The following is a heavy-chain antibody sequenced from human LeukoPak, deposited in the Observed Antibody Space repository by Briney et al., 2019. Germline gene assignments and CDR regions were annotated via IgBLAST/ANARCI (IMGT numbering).Heavy chain of an antibody. CDR2: INHSGST. CDR1: GGSFSGYY. D-gene: IGHD6-13*01. V-gene: IGHV4-34*01. J-gene: IGHJ4*02. Sequence: SETLSLTCAVYGGSFSGYYWSWIRQPPGKGLEWIGEINHSGSTNYNPSLKSRVTISVDTSKNQFSLKLSSVTAADTAVYYCARNQQLALYYFDYWGQGTLVTVSS. CDR3: ARNQQLALYYFDY.